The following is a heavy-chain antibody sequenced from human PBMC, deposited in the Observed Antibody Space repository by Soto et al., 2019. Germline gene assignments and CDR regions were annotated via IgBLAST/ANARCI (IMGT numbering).Heavy chain of an antibody. D-gene: IGHD7-27*01. Sequence: QVQLQASGPGLVKPSQTLSLTCIVSGGSIPSGGYYWCWFRQYPGQGLEWIAYIYDSGRPNYNPSLQSRVSVSVDTYKNQFSLKMSSVTAADTAVYYCARGSGLYYGMDVWGQGTTVTVSS. CDR2: IYDSGRP. J-gene: IGHJ6*02. CDR3: ARGSGLYYGMDV. V-gene: IGHV4-31*03. CDR1: GGSIPSGGYY.